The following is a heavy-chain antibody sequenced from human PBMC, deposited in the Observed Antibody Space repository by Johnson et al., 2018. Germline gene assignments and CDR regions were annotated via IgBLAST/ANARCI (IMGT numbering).Heavy chain of an antibody. J-gene: IGHJ6*02. CDR3: ARDQSFGGALSSHFAMDV. CDR1: GGTFNNYG. Sequence: QVQLVQSGAEVKKPGSSVKVSCKASGGTFNNYGFSWVRQAPGQGLEWVGGIIPLCGTANYAQEFQGRVTITADEFTSTASMELSRLRPEDPAVYYCARDQSFGGALSSHFAMDVWGQGTTVIVSS. V-gene: IGHV1-69*12. D-gene: IGHD3-16*01. CDR2: IIPLCGTA.